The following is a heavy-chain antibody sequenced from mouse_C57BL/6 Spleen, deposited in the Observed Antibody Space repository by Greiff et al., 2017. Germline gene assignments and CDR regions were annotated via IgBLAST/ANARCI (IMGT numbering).Heavy chain of an antibody. CDR2: ISYDGSN. J-gene: IGHJ2*01. CDR3: ASSHYYYGSSYMYFDY. CDR1: GYSITSGYY. V-gene: IGHV3-6*01. Sequence: EVQLQESGPGLVKPSQSLSLTCSVTGYSITSGYYWNWIRQFPGNKLEWMGYISYDGSNNYNPSLKNRISITRDTSKNQFFLKLNSVTTEDTATYYCASSHYYYGSSYMYFDYWGQGTTLTVSS. D-gene: IGHD1-1*01.